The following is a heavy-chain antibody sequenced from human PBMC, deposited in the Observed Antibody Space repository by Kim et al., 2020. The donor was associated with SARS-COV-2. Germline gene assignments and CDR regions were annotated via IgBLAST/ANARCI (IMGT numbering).Heavy chain of an antibody. CDR1: GGTFSSYA. CDR3: ARDGTMVRGVGDYHYYGMDV. CDR2: IIPIFGTA. V-gene: IGHV1-69*13. D-gene: IGHD3-10*01. J-gene: IGHJ6*02. Sequence: SVKVSCKASGGTFSSYAISWVRQAPGQGLEWMGGIIPIFGTANYAQKFQGRVTITADESTSTAYMELSSLRSEDTAVYYCARDGTMVRGVGDYHYYGMDVWGQGTTVTVPS.